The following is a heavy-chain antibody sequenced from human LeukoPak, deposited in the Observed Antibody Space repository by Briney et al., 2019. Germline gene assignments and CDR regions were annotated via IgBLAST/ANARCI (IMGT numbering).Heavy chain of an antibody. CDR3: AGGRSTVPAAISY. CDR2: IWYDGSNK. CDR1: GFTFSTYA. V-gene: IGHV3-33*08. Sequence: GGSLRLSCTASGFTFSTYAMHWVRQAPGKGLEWVGVIWYDGSNKYYADSVKGRFTISRDNAKNTLYLQMNSLRAEDTAVYYCAGGRSTVPAAISYWGQGTLVTVSS. D-gene: IGHD2-2*01. J-gene: IGHJ4*02.